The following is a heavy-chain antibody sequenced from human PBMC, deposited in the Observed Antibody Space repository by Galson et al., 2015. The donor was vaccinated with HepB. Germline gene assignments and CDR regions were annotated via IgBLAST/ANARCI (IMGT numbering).Heavy chain of an antibody. V-gene: IGHV1-2*06. Sequence: SVKVSCKASGYTFTGYYMHWVRQAPGQGLEWMGRINPNSGGTNYAQKFQGRVTMTRDTSISTAYMELSRLRSDDTAVYYCARWRSYSSGWYLDYWGQGTLVTVSS. CDR3: ARWRSYSSGWYLDY. CDR1: GYTFTGYY. J-gene: IGHJ4*02. CDR2: INPNSGGT. D-gene: IGHD6-19*01.